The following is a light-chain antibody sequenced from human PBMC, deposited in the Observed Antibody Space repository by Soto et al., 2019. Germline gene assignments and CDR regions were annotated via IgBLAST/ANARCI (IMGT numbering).Light chain of an antibody. CDR1: QSVGSN. V-gene: IGKV3-15*01. J-gene: IGKJ4*01. Sequence: EVVMKQSPATLSVSPGERATLSCRASQSVGSNLAWYQQKPGQAPRLLIYAASTRATGIPARFSGSGSGKEFTLTISSLQSEDFAVYYCQQYYNWPPLTFGGGTKVDIK. CDR3: QQYYNWPPLT. CDR2: AAS.